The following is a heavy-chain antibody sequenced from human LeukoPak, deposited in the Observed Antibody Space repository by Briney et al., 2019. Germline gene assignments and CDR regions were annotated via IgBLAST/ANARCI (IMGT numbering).Heavy chain of an antibody. CDR2: IYYSGST. V-gene: IGHV4-39*02. CDR1: GGSISSSSYY. CDR3: ARVSYSNVDWFDP. D-gene: IGHD4-11*01. J-gene: IGHJ5*02. Sequence: SETLSLTCTVSGGSISSSSYYWGWIRQPPGKGLEWIGSIYYSGSTYYNPSLKSRVTISVDTSKNHFSLKLSSVTAADTAVYYCARVSYSNVDWFDPWGQGTLVTVSS.